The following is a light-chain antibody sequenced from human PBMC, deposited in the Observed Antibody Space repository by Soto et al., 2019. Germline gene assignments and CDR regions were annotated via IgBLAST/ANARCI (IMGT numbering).Light chain of an antibody. CDR1: QGVSRNY. CDR2: GTS. CDR3: QHYGSART. J-gene: IGKJ1*01. Sequence: EIVLTQSPGTLSLSPGERATLSCRAIQGVSRNYLAWYQQKSGQAPRLLLYGTSSRATGIPERFSGSGSGTDCTLTNSRLEPEDVAGYYCQHYGSARTFGQGTKGEIK. V-gene: IGKV3-20*01.